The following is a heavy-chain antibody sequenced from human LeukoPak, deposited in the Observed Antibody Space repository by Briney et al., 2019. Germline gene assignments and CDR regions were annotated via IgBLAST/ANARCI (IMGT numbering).Heavy chain of an antibody. CDR3: VRPDDNSFDF. CDR1: GGSLSSSSYY. Sequence: PETLSLTCSVSGGSLSSSSYYWGWIRQPPGRGLEWIGNIYETGSTNYNPSLKSRVTISVDTSKNQFSLKLSSVTAADTAVYYCVRPDDNSFDFWGQGTMVTVSS. J-gene: IGHJ3*01. CDR2: IYETGST. D-gene: IGHD3-9*01. V-gene: IGHV4-39*01.